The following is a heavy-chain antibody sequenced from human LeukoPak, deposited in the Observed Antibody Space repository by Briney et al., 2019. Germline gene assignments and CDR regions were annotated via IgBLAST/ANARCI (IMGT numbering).Heavy chain of an antibody. V-gene: IGHV3-30*18. Sequence: PGGSLRLSCAASGFTFSSYGMHWVRHAPGKGMEWVAVISYDGRNKYYPDSVKGRFTISRDNSKNTLYLQMNSLRAEDTAVYYCAKDYCGGDCYPFDYWGQGTLVTVSS. CDR1: GFTFSSYG. CDR3: AKDYCGGDCYPFDY. J-gene: IGHJ4*02. D-gene: IGHD2-21*02. CDR2: ISYDGRNK.